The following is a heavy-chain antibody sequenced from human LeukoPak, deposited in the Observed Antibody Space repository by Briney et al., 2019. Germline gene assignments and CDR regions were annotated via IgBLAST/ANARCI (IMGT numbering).Heavy chain of an antibody. CDR2: ISWNSGSI. Sequence: GGSLRLSCVASGFTFDDYAMHWVRQAPGKGLEWVSGISWNSGSIGYADSMKGRFTISRDNAKNSLYLQMNSLRAEDTALYYCAKSEGPYYYDSSGYYLGPWGQGTLVTVSS. D-gene: IGHD3-22*01. V-gene: IGHV3-9*01. CDR1: GFTFDDYA. J-gene: IGHJ5*02. CDR3: AKSEGPYYYDSSGYYLGP.